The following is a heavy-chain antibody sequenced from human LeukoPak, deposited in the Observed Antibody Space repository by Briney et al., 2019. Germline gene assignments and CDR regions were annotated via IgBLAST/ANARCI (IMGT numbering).Heavy chain of an antibody. Sequence: GGSLRLSCAASGFTFSSYGMHWVRQAPGKGLEWVAVISCDGSNKYYADSVKGRFTISRDNSKNTLYLQMNSLRAEDTAVYYCARPDYYDSSGPDYWGQGTLVTVSS. D-gene: IGHD3-22*01. CDR2: ISCDGSNK. CDR1: GFTFSSYG. CDR3: ARPDYYDSSGPDY. J-gene: IGHJ4*02. V-gene: IGHV3-30*03.